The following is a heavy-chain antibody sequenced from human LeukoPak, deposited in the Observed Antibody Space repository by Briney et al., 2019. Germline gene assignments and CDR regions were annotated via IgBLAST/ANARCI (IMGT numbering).Heavy chain of an antibody. CDR2: IYYSGST. CDR3: ARELGIAARRPDRYFDY. Sequence: SETLSLTCTVSGGSISSGGYYWSWIRQHPGKGLEWIGYIYYSGSTYYNPSLKSRVTISVDTSKNQFSLKLSSVTAADTAVYYRARELGIAARRPDRYFDYWGQGTLVTVSS. D-gene: IGHD6-6*01. V-gene: IGHV4-31*03. CDR1: GGSISSGGYY. J-gene: IGHJ4*02.